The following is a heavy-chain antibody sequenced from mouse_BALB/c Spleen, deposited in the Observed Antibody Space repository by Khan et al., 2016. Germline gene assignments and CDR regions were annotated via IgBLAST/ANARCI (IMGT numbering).Heavy chain of an antibody. CDR1: GFTFSGFW. Sequence: EVQLVETGGGLVQPGGSRGLSCEGSGFTFSGFWMSWVRQTPGKTLEWIGDINSDGSAINYAPSIKDRFTIFRDNDKSTLYLQMSNVRSEDTATYFCMSYGNYWYFEVWDAGSTVTVFS. V-gene: IGHV11-2*02. CDR3: MSYGNYWYFEV. CDR2: INSDGSAI. D-gene: IGHD2-1*01. J-gene: IGHJ1*01.